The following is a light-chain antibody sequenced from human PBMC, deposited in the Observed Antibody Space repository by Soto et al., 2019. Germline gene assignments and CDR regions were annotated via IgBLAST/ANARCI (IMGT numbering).Light chain of an antibody. J-gene: IGLJ1*01. V-gene: IGLV2-14*03. CDR1: SSDVGAYTF. Sequence: QSVLTQPASVSGSPGQSITISCTGTSSDVGAYTFVSWYQQHPDKVPKLMIFDVSRRPSGVSDRFSGSKSGNTASLTISGLQPEDEADYYCSSYTSSSTHVFGSGTKLIVL. CDR3: SSYTSSSTHV. CDR2: DVS.